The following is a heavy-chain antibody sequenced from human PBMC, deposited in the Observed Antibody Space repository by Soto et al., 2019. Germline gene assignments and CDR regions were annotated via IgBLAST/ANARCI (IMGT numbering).Heavy chain of an antibody. V-gene: IGHV4-61*01. CDR1: GGSANIGTYY. CDR3: TRGGDAYKNGH. J-gene: IGHJ4*02. D-gene: IGHD2-21*01. Sequence: QVQLQESGPGLVKPSETLSLTCTVPGGSANIGTYYWSWIRQPPGKGLEWIGFIHYTGSTNYNPSLTSGVTMSVGTSTNQFALKLTYVNAADTAVYYCTRGGDAYKNGHWGQGTLVTVSS. CDR2: IHYTGST.